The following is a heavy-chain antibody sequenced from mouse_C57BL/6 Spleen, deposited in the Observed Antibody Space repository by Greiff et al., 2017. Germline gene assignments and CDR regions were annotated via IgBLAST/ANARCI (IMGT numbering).Heavy chain of an antibody. D-gene: IGHD3-2*01. V-gene: IGHV2-5*01. CDR2: IWRGGST. J-gene: IGHJ1*03. Sequence: VMLVESGPGLVQPSQSLSITCTVSGFSLTSYGVHWVRQSPGKGLEWLGVIWRGGSTDYNAAFMSRLSITKDNSKSQVFLKMNSLQADDTAIYYCAKKTGYGYFDVWGTGTTVTVSS. CDR3: AKKTGYGYFDV. CDR1: GFSLTSYG.